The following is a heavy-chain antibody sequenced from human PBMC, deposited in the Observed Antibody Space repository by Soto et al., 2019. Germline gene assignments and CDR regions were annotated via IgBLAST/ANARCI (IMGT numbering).Heavy chain of an antibody. CDR3: ARDLGQGNTAAHNYFDF. CDR1: GFTFSSYA. J-gene: IGHJ4*02. D-gene: IGHD2-15*01. Sequence: GGSLRLSCAASGFTFSSYAMSWVRQAPGKGLEWVSTIGGGGDSTYYADSVKGRFTISRDNSKNTLYLQMNSLRAEDTAVYYCARDLGQGNTAAHNYFDFWGQGSRVTVSS. V-gene: IGHV3-23*01. CDR2: IGGGGDST.